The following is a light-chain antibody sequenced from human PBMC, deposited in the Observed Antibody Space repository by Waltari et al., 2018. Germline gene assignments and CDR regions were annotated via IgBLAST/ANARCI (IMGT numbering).Light chain of an antibody. CDR3: QQSFSTPYT. CDR1: QSISTY. J-gene: IGKJ2*01. Sequence: DIQMTQSPSSLSASVGDRVTITCRASQSISTYLNWYQQKPGRAPKLLMYAASSLESGVPSRFSGSGSGTDFTLTISSQQPEDFATYYCQQSFSTPYTFGQGTRLEI. V-gene: IGKV1-39*01. CDR2: AAS.